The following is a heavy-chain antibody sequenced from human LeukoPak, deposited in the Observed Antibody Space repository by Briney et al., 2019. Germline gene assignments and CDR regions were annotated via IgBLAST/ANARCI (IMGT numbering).Heavy chain of an antibody. D-gene: IGHD2-2*01. CDR2: IKTDGSSI. CDR3: ARDSTVVPAAPDC. Sequence: GGSLRLSCSASGSTFSSYWMHWVRQVPGKGLVWVSRIKTDGSSISYADSVKGRFTFSRDNAKNTLYLQMNSLRAEDTAVYYCARDSTVVPAAPDCWGQGTLVTVSS. CDR1: GSTFSSYW. V-gene: IGHV3-74*01. J-gene: IGHJ4*02.